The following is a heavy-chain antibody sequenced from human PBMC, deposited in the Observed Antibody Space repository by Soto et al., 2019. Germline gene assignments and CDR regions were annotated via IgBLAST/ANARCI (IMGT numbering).Heavy chain of an antibody. V-gene: IGHV4-30-4*01. D-gene: IGHD3-16*01. CDR1: GDSINSGAHY. Sequence: QVQLQESGPGLVKPSETLSLICSVSGDSINSGAHYWSWVRQTPGKSLEWIGNLLYSGTTHYNPSLECRITISVDTATIQYSLRLHSVTAADTGLFFCARGGSRLEPLDSWGQGTLVTVSS. CDR3: ARGGSRLEPLDS. J-gene: IGHJ4*02. CDR2: LLYSGTT.